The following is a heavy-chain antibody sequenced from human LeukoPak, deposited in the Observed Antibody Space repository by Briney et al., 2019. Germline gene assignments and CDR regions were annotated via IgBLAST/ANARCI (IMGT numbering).Heavy chain of an antibody. CDR1: GFTFSSYA. CDR2: ISGSGGST. Sequence: GGSLRLSCAASGFTFSSYAMSWVRQAPGKGLEWVSAISGSGGSTYYADSVKGRFTISRDNSKNTLYLQMNSLRAGDTAVYYCARDWGLVEAAGDYWGQGTLVTVSS. J-gene: IGHJ4*02. CDR3: ARDWGLVEAAGDY. V-gene: IGHV3-23*01. D-gene: IGHD6-13*01.